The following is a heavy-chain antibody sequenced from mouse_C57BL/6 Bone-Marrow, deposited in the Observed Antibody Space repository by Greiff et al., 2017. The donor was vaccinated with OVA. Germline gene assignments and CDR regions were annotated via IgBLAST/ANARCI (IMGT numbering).Heavy chain of an antibody. CDR2: ISNGGGST. CDR1: GFTFSDYY. D-gene: IGHD2-5*01. CDR3: ARPVYSNYDFDV. V-gene: IGHV5-12*01. J-gene: IGHJ1*03. Sequence: EVMLVESGGGLVQPGGSLKLSCAASGFTFSDYYMYWVRQTPEKRLEWVAYISNGGGSTYYPDTVKGRFTLSRDNAKNTLYLQMSRLKSEDTAMYYCARPVYSNYDFDVWGTGTTVTVSS.